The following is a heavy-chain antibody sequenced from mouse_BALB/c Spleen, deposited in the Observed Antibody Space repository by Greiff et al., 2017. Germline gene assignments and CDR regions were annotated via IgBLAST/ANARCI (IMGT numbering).Heavy chain of an antibody. CDR1: GYSFTSYW. CDR3: TRGSTGTDAMDY. CDR2: IYPGNSDT. Sequence: VQLQQSGTVLARPGASVKMSCKASGYSFTSYWMHWVKQRPGQGLEWIGAIYPGNSDTSYNQKFKGKAKLTAVTSASTAYTELSSLTNEDSAVYYCTRGSTGTDAMDYWGQGTSVTVSS. V-gene: IGHV1-5*01. J-gene: IGHJ4*01. D-gene: IGHD4-1*01.